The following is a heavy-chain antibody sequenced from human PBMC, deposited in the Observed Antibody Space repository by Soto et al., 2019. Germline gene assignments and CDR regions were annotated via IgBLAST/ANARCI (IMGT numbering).Heavy chain of an antibody. Sequence: PGESLKISCQGSGYSFTTYWIGWVRQMPGKGLEWMAVIYHGDSDARYNPSFQGQVTISADKSISTAYLQWSSLKASDTAMYYCARLYHYGSGTLDYFDYWGQGTLVTVSS. J-gene: IGHJ4*02. CDR2: IYHGDSDA. CDR3: ARLYHYGSGTLDYFDY. V-gene: IGHV5-51*01. D-gene: IGHD3-10*01. CDR1: GYSFTTYW.